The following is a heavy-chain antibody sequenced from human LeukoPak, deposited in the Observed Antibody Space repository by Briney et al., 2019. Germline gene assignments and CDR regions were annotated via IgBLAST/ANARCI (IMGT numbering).Heavy chain of an antibody. CDR2: VNHSGST. J-gene: IGHJ6*02. V-gene: IGHV4-34*01. CDR1: GGSFSGYY. D-gene: IGHD4-17*01. Sequence: SETLSLTCAVYGGSFSGYYWSWIRQPPGKGLGLNGKVNHSGSTNYNPSLKSRVPISVHPSKNQFTLKLSSVTAADTAVYYCARGMVPRHGDQEKVYYYYYGMDVWGQGTTVTVSS. CDR3: ARGMVPRHGDQEKVYYYYYGMDV.